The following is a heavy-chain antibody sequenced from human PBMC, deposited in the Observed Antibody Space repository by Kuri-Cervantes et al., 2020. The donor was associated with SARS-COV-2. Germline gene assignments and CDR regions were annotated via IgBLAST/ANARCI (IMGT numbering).Heavy chain of an antibody. Sequence: GESLKISCAASGFTFTNYWMNWIRQAPGKGLEWVAKISQDGSDKSYMDSVNGRFTISRDNAKNSLYLQMNSLRADDTALYYCARKGLDSSGYSLGYDWGQGTLVTVSS. J-gene: IGHJ4*02. V-gene: IGHV3-7*02. CDR3: ARKGLDSSGYSLGYD. CDR1: GFTFTNYW. CDR2: ISQDGSDK. D-gene: IGHD3-22*01.